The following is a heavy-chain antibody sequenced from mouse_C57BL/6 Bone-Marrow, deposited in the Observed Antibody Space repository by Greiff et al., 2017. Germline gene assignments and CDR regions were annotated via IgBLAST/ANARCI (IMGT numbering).Heavy chain of an antibody. CDR2: IDPSDSYT. Sequence: QVQLQQPGAELVRPGTSVKLSCKASGYTFTSYWMHWVKQRPGQGLEWIGVIDPSDSYTNYNQKFKGKATLTVDTSSRTAYMQLSSLTSEDSAVYYCARLDYFDYWGQGTTLTVSS. J-gene: IGHJ2*01. CDR1: GYTFTSYW. V-gene: IGHV1-59*01. CDR3: ARLDYFDY.